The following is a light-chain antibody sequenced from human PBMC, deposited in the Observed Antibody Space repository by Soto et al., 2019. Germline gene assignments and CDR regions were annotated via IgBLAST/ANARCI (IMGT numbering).Light chain of an antibody. CDR2: DAS. J-gene: IGKJ5*01. CDR3: QQYNNWPPIT. V-gene: IGKV3-20*01. CDR1: QSVSNNY. Sequence: EVVLRQSPGTLSLSPGERATLSCRAIQSVSNNYLAWYQQKPGQAPRLLIYDASSRATGVPDRFSGSGSGTEFTLTISSLQPEDFAVYYCQQYNNWPPITFGQGTRLEI.